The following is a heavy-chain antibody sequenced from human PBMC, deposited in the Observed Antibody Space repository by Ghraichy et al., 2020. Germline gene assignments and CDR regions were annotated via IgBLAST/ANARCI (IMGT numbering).Heavy chain of an antibody. D-gene: IGHD4-11*01. J-gene: IGHJ4*02. CDR3: ANPTGGLSSFDY. Sequence: GALRLSCAASGFTFTSFAMSWVRQAPGKGLEWVSRISGSGGSTDYADSVKGRFTISRDNSKNTLYLQMESLRPEDTAVYYCANPTGGLSSFDYWGQGTLVTVSS. CDR2: ISGSGGST. CDR1: GFTFTSFA. V-gene: IGHV3-23*01.